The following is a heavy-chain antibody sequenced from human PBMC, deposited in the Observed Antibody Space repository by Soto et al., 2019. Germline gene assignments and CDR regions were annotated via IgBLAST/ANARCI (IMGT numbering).Heavy chain of an antibody. J-gene: IGHJ5*02. CDR3: ARVIRGAYYNSPLDT. D-gene: IGHD3-10*01. V-gene: IGHV1-2*02. CDR2: INPYSGGA. Sequence: ASVKVSCKASGYTFTGYFIHWVRQAPVQGLEWMGWINPYSGGADYAQSFQGRVTMTRDTSISTVYMEPSRLRFDDTAVYYCARVIRGAYYNSPLDTWGQGTVVNVSS. CDR1: GYTFTGYF.